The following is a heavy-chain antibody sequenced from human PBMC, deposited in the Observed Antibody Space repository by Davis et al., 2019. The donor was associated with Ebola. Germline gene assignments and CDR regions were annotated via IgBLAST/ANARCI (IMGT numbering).Heavy chain of an antibody. Sequence: GESLNISFVAPGFTFSNYRMSWVRQSPGEGLALVSSISGKCVSTLYGSSVKGRFTISRDNSKNTVYLQMSSLRVDDTAIYYCAKHMTIAGTTWFDPWGQGTLVTATS. CDR3: AKHMTIAGTTWFDP. V-gene: IGHV3-23*01. CDR2: ISGKCVST. CDR1: GFTFSNYR. J-gene: IGHJ5*02. D-gene: IGHD6-13*01.